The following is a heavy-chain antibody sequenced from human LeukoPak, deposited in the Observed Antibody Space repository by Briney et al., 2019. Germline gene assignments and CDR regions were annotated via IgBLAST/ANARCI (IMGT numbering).Heavy chain of an antibody. CDR2: IYYSGST. D-gene: IGHD2-21*02. CDR3: ARTDDAFHI. V-gene: IGHV4-39*07. CDR1: GGSISSSSYY. Sequence: SETLSLTCTVSGGSISSSSYYWGWIRQPPGKGLEWIGTIYYSGSTYYNPSLKSRVTISLDTSKNQFSLKLSSVTTADTAMYYCARTDDAFHIWGHGTTVTVSS. J-gene: IGHJ3*02.